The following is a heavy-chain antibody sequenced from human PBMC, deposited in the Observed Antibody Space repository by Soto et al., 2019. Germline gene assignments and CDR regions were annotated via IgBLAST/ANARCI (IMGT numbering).Heavy chain of an antibody. D-gene: IGHD3-3*01. CDR3: ARRPTYYDFWSGYFRDAFDI. J-gene: IGHJ3*02. CDR2: MNPNSGNT. CDR1: GYTFTSYD. Sequence: ASVKVSCKASGYTFTSYDINWVRQATGQGLEWMGWMNPNSGNTGYAQKFQGRVTMTRNTSISTAYMELSSLRSEDTAVYYCARRPTYYDFWSGYFRDAFDIWGQGTMVTVSS. V-gene: IGHV1-8*01.